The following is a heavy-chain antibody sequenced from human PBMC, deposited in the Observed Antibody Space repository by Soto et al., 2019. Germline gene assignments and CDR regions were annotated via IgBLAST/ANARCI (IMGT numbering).Heavy chain of an antibody. D-gene: IGHD5-12*01. Sequence: EVQLVESGGGLVKPGGSLRLSCAASGFTLNSYTMNWVRQAPGKGLEWVSSISSTSSYIYYADSLKGRFTITRDNAKNSLYLQMNSLRAEDTAVYYCVRDRSGYGYSRDYWGQGTLVTVAS. CDR3: VRDRSGYGYSRDY. CDR1: GFTLNSYT. CDR2: ISSTSSYI. J-gene: IGHJ4*02. V-gene: IGHV3-21*01.